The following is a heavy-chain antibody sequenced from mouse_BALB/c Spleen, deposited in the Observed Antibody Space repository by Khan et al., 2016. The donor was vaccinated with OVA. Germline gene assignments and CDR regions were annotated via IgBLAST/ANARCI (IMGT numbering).Heavy chain of an antibody. CDR2: IDPSDSET. J-gene: IGHJ4*01. CDR1: GYSFTSCW. CDR3: ARGALYYGYGYYAMDY. Sequence: QVQLKESGPQLVRPGASVKISCKASGYSFTSCWMHWVKQRPGQGLEWIGMIDPSDSETRLNQKFKDKATLTVDKSSSTAYMQLSSPTSEDSAVYYCARGALYYGYGYYAMDYWGQGTSVTVSS. V-gene: IGHV1S126*01. D-gene: IGHD2-2*01.